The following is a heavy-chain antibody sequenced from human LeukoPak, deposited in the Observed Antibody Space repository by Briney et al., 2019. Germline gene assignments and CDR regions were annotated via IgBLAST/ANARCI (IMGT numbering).Heavy chain of an antibody. D-gene: IGHD5-18*01. Sequence: PGGSLRLSCAASGFSFSSYNMNWVRQAPGKGLEWVSSIIFSGSDIYYGGSVKGRFTISRDNARNLPYLQMSSLRVEDTGVYYCAKSGQRHSFDMWGQGTLVTVSS. J-gene: IGHJ3*02. CDR1: GFSFSSYN. CDR2: IIFSGSDI. V-gene: IGHV3-21*01. CDR3: AKSGQRHSFDM.